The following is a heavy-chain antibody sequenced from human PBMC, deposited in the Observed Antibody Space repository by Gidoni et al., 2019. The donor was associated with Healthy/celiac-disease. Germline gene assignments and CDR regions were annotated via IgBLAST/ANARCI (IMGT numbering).Heavy chain of an antibody. CDR2: IYYSGST. CDR1: GGSISSGGYY. J-gene: IGHJ6*02. Sequence: QVQLQESGPGLVKPSQTLSLTCTVSGGSISSGGYYWSWIRQHPGKGLEWIGYIYYSGSTYYNPSLKSRVTISVDTSKNQFSLKLSSVTAADTAVYYCARNGGREGVYYYGMDVWGQGTTVTVSS. D-gene: IGHD3-10*01. CDR3: ARNGGREGVYYYGMDV. V-gene: IGHV4-31*03.